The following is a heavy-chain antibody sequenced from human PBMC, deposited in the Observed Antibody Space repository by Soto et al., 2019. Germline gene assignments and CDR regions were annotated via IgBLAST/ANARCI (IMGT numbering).Heavy chain of an antibody. Sequence: ASVKVSCKASGYTFTSYGISWVRQAPGQGLEWMGWISAYNGNTNYAQKLQGRVTMTTDTSTSTAYMELRSLRSDDTAVYYCARGITLFGVVIRYFDYWGQGTLVTVCS. CDR3: ARGITLFGVVIRYFDY. CDR1: GYTFTSYG. J-gene: IGHJ4*02. V-gene: IGHV1-18*01. CDR2: ISAYNGNT. D-gene: IGHD3-3*01.